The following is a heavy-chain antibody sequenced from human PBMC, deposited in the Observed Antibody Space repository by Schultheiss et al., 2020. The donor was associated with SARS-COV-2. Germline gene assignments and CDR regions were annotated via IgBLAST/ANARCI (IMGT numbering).Heavy chain of an antibody. V-gene: IGHV1-18*01. CDR1: GYIFASYG. CDR2: ISAYNGNT. Sequence: ASVKVSCKAAGYIFASYGISWVRQAPGQGLEWMGWISAYNGNTNYAQKLQGRVTMTTDKSTSTANMELRSLRSDDTAMYYCARDPDYDSGGSNFFDYWGQGSLVTVSS. J-gene: IGHJ4*02. CDR3: ARDPDYDSGGSNFFDY. D-gene: IGHD3-22*01.